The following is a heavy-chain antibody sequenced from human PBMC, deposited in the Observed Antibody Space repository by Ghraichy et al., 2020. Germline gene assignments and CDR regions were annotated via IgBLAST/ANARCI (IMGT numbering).Heavy chain of an antibody. J-gene: IGHJ4*02. D-gene: IGHD3-22*01. V-gene: IGHV3-23*01. CDR3: AKDTTMISSAVDY. Sequence: GGSLRLSCAASGFTFSSYAMSWVRQAPGKGLEWVSAISGSGGSTYYADSVKGRFTLHRDNSKSTMYLQMNSLRAEDTAVYYCAKDTTMISSAVDYWGQGTLVTVSS. CDR1: GFTFSSYA. CDR2: ISGSGGST.